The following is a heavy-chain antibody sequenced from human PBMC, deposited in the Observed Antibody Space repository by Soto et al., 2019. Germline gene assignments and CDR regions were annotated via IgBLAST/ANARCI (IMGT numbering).Heavy chain of an antibody. Sequence: SETLSLTCTVSGGSISSYDWSWIRQPPGKGLEWIGYIYYSGSTNYNPSLKSRVTISVDTSKNQFSLKLSSVTAADTAVYYCARSYRQDYGDYFDYWGQGTLVTVS. CDR1: GGSISSYD. D-gene: IGHD4-17*01. CDR3: ARSYRQDYGDYFDY. V-gene: IGHV4-59*08. J-gene: IGHJ4*02. CDR2: IYYSGST.